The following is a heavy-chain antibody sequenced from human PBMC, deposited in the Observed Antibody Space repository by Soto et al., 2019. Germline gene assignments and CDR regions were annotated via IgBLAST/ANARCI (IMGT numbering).Heavy chain of an antibody. J-gene: IGHJ4*02. Sequence: PWGALRLSCAASGFTLSSYSIHWVRQAPGKGLDWVAVISYDGNTQFYGDSVKGRFIVSRDNSRNTLYLQLNNLQAEDTAVYYCAKVSRPSRISTPDFDYWGQGTLVTVSS. V-gene: IGHV3-30-3*01. CDR1: GFTLSSYS. CDR3: AKVSRPSRISTPDFDY. CDR2: ISYDGNTQ.